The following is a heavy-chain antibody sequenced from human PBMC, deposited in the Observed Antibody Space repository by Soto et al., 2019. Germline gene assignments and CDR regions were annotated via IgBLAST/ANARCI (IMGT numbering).Heavy chain of an antibody. J-gene: IGHJ6*02. D-gene: IGHD4-17*01. CDR1: GYSFTSYW. V-gene: IGHV5-10-1*01. CDR2: IDPSDSYT. Sequence: GESLKISCKGSGYSFTSYWISWVRQVPGKGLEWMGRIDPSDSYTNYSPSFQGHVTISADKSISTAYLQWSSLKASDTAMYYCARHGSVTVNYYYYYGMDVWGQGTTVTVSS. CDR3: ARHGSVTVNYYYYYGMDV.